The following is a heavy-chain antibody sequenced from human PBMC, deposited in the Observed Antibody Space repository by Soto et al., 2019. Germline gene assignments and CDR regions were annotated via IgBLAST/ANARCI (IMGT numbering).Heavy chain of an antibody. V-gene: IGHV3-73*01. CDR2: IRSKANSYAT. D-gene: IGHD2-2*01. CDR1: GFTFSGSA. Sequence: GGSLRLSCAASGFTFSGSAMHWVRQASGKGLEWVGRIRSKANSYATAYAASVKGRFTISRDDSKNTAYLQMNSLKTEDTAVYYCTRQTVTAARLNYYGMDVWGQGTTVTVSS. CDR3: TRQTVTAARLNYYGMDV. J-gene: IGHJ6*02.